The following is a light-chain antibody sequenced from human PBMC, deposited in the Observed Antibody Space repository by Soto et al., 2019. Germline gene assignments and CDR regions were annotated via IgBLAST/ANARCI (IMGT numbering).Light chain of an antibody. CDR3: QQYYSTPWT. CDR1: QTVLYSSNNKNH. CDR2: WAS. J-gene: IGKJ1*01. Sequence: TQSPDSLAVSLGERATINCKSSQTVLYSSNNKNHLAWYQHKPGQPPKLLIHWASTRESGVPDRFSGSGSGTDFTLTISSLQAEDVAVYYCQQYYSTPWTFGQGTKVEIK. V-gene: IGKV4-1*01.